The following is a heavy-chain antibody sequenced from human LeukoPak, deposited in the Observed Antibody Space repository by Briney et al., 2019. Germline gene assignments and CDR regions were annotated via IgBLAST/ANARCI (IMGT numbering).Heavy chain of an antibody. V-gene: IGHV1-8*01. D-gene: IGHD6-13*01. CDR1: GYTFTSYD. CDR2: MNPNSGNT. CDR3: ARGSVEAQQTDFDY. Sequence: ASVKVSCKASGYTFTSYDINWVRQATGQGLEWMGWMNPNSGNTGYAQKFQGRVTMTRNTSISTAYMELSSLRSEDTAVYYCARGSVEAQQTDFDYWGQGTLVTVSS. J-gene: IGHJ4*02.